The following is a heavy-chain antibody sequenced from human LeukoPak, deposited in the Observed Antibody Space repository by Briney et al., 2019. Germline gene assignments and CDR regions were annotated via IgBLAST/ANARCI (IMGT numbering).Heavy chain of an antibody. V-gene: IGHV4-38-2*02. CDR2: IHHSGTT. J-gene: IGHJ5*02. CDR1: GYSINNNYY. CDR3: AGMLGRGVDNWFDP. D-gene: IGHD3-10*02. Sequence: TSETLSLTCTVSGYSINNNYYWDWIRQPPGKGLEFIASIHHSGTTYYNPALKSRVTISVDTSKNQFSLKLSSVTAADTAVYYCAGMLGRGVDNWFDPWGQGTLVTVSS.